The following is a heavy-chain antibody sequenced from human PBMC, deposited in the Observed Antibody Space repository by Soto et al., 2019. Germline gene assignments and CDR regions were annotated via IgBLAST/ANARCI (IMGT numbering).Heavy chain of an antibody. V-gene: IGHV1-18*01. CDR2: ISAYNGNI. CDR3: ARDRGDYDFWSSYYWYFDY. D-gene: IGHD3-3*01. J-gene: IGHJ4*02. CDR1: GYTFTNYG. Sequence: QVQLVQSGAEVKKPGASVKVSCKASGYTFTNYGISWVRQAPGQGLEWMGWISAYNGNIKYAQKFQCRVTMTTDTSTSTAYMDLKSLRSDDTAVYYCARDRGDYDFWSSYYWYFDYWGQGTLVTVSS.